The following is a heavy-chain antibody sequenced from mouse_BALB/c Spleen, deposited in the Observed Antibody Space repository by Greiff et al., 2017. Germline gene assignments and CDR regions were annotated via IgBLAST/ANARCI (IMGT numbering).Heavy chain of an antibody. CDR3: AIASLRLRFPFDY. J-gene: IGHJ2*01. CDR1: GFNIKDTY. D-gene: IGHD1-2*01. Sequence: EVHLVESGAELVKPGASVKLSCTASGFNIKDTYMHWVKQRPEQGLEWIGRIDPANGNTKYDPKFQGKATITADTSSNTAYLQLSSLTSEDTAVYYCAIASLRLRFPFDYWGQGTTLTVSS. V-gene: IGHV14-3*02. CDR2: IDPANGNT.